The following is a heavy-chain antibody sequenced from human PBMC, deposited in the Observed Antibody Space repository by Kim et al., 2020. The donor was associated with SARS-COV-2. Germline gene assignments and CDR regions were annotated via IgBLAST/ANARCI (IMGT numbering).Heavy chain of an antibody. CDR1: GFTFSNYW. CDR3: ARDRWIQVLGDYYYYGMDV. CDR2: IKLDGSEK. V-gene: IGHV3-7*01. D-gene: IGHD5-18*01. J-gene: IGHJ6*02. Sequence: GGSLRLSCAASGFTFSNYWMTWVRQAPGKGLEWVANIKLDGSEKYYVDYVKGRFTISRDNAKNSLYLQMNGLRAEDTAVYYCARDRWIQVLGDYYYYGMDVWGQGTTVTVSS.